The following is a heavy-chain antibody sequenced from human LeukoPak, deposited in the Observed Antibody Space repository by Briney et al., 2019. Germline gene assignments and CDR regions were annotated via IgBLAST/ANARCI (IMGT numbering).Heavy chain of an antibody. V-gene: IGHV4-34*01. CDR2: INHSGST. J-gene: IGHJ4*02. CDR3: ARGSSIAVAGTLNY. Sequence: PSETLSLTCAVYGGSFSGYYWSRIRQPPGKGLEWIGEINHSGSTNYNPSLKSRVTISVDTSKNQFSLKLSSVTAADTAVYYCARGSSIAVAGTLNYWGQGTLVTVSS. D-gene: IGHD6-19*01. CDR1: GGSFSGYY.